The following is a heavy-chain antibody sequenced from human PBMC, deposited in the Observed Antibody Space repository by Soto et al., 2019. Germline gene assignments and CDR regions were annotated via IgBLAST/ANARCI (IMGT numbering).Heavy chain of an antibody. CDR1: GGSFSSDH. V-gene: IGHV4-59*01. Sequence: SETLSLTCNVSGGSFSSDHWGWIRQPPGKGPEWIGNINNSGRTNYNPSLKSRATISVDTSKNQFSLKLSSVTAADTAVYYCARVGRDGYNFDYWGQGTLVTVSS. CDR2: INNSGRT. CDR3: ARVGRDGYNFDY. J-gene: IGHJ4*02. D-gene: IGHD5-12*01.